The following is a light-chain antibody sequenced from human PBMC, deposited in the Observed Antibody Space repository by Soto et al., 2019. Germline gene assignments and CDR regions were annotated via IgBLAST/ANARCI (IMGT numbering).Light chain of an antibody. CDR1: QFVSSN. J-gene: IGKJ5*01. CDR2: GAS. CDR3: QQYHPWHPIT. Sequence: EIVVTQSPVTLCVSPGERATLSCRASQFVSSNLAWYQQTPGQAPRLLIYGASTRATGIPARFSGSGSRTEFTLTISNLHPEYFAVYFCQQYHPWHPITFGQGTRLDIK. V-gene: IGKV3D-15*01.